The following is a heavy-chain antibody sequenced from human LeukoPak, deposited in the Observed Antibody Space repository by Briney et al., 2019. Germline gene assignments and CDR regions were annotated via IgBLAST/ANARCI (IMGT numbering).Heavy chain of an antibody. CDR1: GGSISSYY. CDR2: IYYSGGT. CDR3: ARPAGAARLAPFDY. Sequence: SETLSLTCTVSGGSISSYYWSWIRQPPGKGLEWIGYIYYSGGTNYNPSLKSRVTISVDTSKNQFSLKLSSVTAADTAVYYCARPAGAARLAPFDYWGQGTLVTVSS. J-gene: IGHJ4*02. D-gene: IGHD6-6*01. V-gene: IGHV4-59*08.